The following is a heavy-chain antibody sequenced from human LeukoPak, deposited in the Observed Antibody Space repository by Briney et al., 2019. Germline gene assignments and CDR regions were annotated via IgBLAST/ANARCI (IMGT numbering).Heavy chain of an antibody. J-gene: IGHJ4*02. CDR1: GYTFTSYA. CDR2: INAGNGNT. D-gene: IGHD4-17*01. Sequence: ASVKVSCKASGYTFTSYAMHWVRQAPGQRLEWMGWINAGNGNTKYSQEFQGRVTITRDTSASTAYTELSSLRSEDMAVYYCARALYGDYFPYFDYWGQGTLVTVSS. V-gene: IGHV1-3*03. CDR3: ARALYGDYFPYFDY.